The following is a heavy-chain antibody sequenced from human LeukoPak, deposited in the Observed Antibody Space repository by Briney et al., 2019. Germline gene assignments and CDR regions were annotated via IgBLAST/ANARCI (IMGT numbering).Heavy chain of an antibody. D-gene: IGHD1-26*01. CDR1: SGSISTYY. CDR2: IHYTGST. J-gene: IGHJ4*02. V-gene: IGHV4-59*01. CDR3: ARSSGSRYYIDY. Sequence: SETLSLTCTVSSGSISTYYWTWIRQPPGKSLEWIGFIHYTGSTNYNPSLKSRVTISVDTSKNQFSLKLNSVTAADTAVYYCARSSGSRYYIDYWGQGTLVTVSS.